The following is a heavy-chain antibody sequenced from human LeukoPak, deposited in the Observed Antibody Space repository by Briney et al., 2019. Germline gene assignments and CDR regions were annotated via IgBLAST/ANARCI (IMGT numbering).Heavy chain of an antibody. Sequence: SETLSLTCTVSGGSMDTYYWSWIRQPPGKGLEWIGYIYYTGSVHYNPSLKSRVTISLDTPKNQFSLRLTSVTAADTAIYFCASDMGATTVDYWGQGVLVTVSS. D-gene: IGHD1-26*01. J-gene: IGHJ4*02. CDR2: IYYTGSV. CDR1: GGSMDTYY. CDR3: ASDMGATTVDY. V-gene: IGHV4-59*08.